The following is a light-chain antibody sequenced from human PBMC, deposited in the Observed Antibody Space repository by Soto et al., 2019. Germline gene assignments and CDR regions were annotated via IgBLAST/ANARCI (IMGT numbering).Light chain of an antibody. J-gene: IGKJ1*01. CDR2: DAS. V-gene: IGKV1-5*01. CDR1: QSISHF. CDR3: QQYTSYSRA. Sequence: DIQMTQSPSTLSASVGDRVTITCRASQSISHFLAWYQQKPGKVPKLLIYDASNLGSGVPSRFSGSGSGTDFTLTISGLRPDDFTTYYCQQYTSYSRAFGQGTKVDI.